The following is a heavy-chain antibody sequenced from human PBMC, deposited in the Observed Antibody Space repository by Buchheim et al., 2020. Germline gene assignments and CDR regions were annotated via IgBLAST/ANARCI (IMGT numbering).Heavy chain of an antibody. Sequence: QVELQQWGAGLLKPSETLSVSCAVYGGSFSGYYWSWIRQPPGKGLEWIGEINHSGSTNYNPSLKSRVTISVDTSKNQFSLKLSSMTAADTAVYYCVRLADVWSGWIYGTDVWGLGTT. CDR3: VRLADVWSGWIYGTDV. CDR2: INHSGST. J-gene: IGHJ6*02. CDR1: GGSFSGYY. D-gene: IGHD3-3*01. V-gene: IGHV4-34*01.